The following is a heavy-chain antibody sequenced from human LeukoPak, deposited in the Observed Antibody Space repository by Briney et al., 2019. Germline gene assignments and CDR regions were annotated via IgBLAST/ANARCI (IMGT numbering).Heavy chain of an antibody. CDR2: ISAYNGNT. J-gene: IGHJ4*02. CDR3: ARPTMVRGVIIRGYSFDY. Sequence: ASVRVSCKASGYTFTSYGISWVRQAPGQGLEWMGWISAYNGNTNYAQKLQGRVTMTTDTSTSTAYMELRSLRSDDTAVYYCARPTMVRGVIIRGYSFDYWGQGTPVTVSS. CDR1: GYTFTSYG. D-gene: IGHD3-10*01. V-gene: IGHV1-18*01.